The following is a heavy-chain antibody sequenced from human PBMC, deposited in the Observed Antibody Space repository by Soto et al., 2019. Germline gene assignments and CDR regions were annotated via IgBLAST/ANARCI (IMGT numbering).Heavy chain of an antibody. Sequence: GGSLRLSCAASGFTFTNYAMSWVRQAPGKGMEWVSAISGDDGSTYYADAVKCRFTISRANSKNTLYLQMNSLRAEDTAVYYCARDMVRGMDVWGQGT. CDR3: ARDMVRGMDV. J-gene: IGHJ6*02. V-gene: IGHV3-23*01. CDR2: ISGDDGST. CDR1: GFTFTNYA. D-gene: IGHD3-10*01.